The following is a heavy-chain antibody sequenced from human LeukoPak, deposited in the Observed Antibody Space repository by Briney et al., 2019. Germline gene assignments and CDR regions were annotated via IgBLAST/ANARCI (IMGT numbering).Heavy chain of an antibody. D-gene: IGHD1-26*01. CDR1: GGSISSYY. CDR3: ARITRYSGSYFVGY. J-gene: IGHJ4*02. CDR2: IYYSGST. Sequence: TSETLSLTCTVSGGSISSYYWSWIRQPPGKGLEWIGYIYYSGSTNYNPSLKSRVTISVDTSKNQFSLKLSSVTAADTAVYYCARITRYSGSYFVGYWGQGTLVTVSS. V-gene: IGHV4-59*01.